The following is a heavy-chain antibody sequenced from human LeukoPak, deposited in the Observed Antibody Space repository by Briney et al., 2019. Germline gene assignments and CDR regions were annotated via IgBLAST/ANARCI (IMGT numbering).Heavy chain of an antibody. CDR1: GYTLTELS. Sequence: ASVKVSCKVSGYTLTELSMHWVRQAPGKGLEWMGGFDPEDGETIYAQKFQGRVTITADKSTSTAYMELSSLRSEDTAVYYCARESRFGELLIDYWGQGTLVTVSS. D-gene: IGHD3-10*01. CDR2: FDPEDGET. J-gene: IGHJ4*02. V-gene: IGHV1-24*01. CDR3: ARESRFGELLIDY.